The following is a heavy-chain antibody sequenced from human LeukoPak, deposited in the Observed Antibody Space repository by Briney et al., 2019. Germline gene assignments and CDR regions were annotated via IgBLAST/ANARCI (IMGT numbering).Heavy chain of an antibody. D-gene: IGHD3-10*01. CDR3: ASYRFGDWAFDI. CDR1: GFSFSSYW. J-gene: IGHJ3*02. CDR2: IKQDESER. Sequence: GGSLRLSCEGSGFSFSSYWMTWVRQSPGKGPEWVANIKQDESERYTVDSVKGRFTISRDNAKNSVYLHMNSLRAEDTALYYCASYRFGDWAFDIWGQGTVVTVSS. V-gene: IGHV3-7*01.